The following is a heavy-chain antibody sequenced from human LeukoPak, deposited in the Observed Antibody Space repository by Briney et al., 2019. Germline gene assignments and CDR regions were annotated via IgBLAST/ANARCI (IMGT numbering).Heavy chain of an antibody. CDR1: GYTFSNYA. Sequence: ASVRVSCKASGYTFSNYAMNWVRQAPGQGLEWMGWIHTNTGNPTYGQGFTGRFVFSLDTSVSTAYLQISDIKAEDNAVYYCARKNNFDAFDIWGQGTMVTVSS. J-gene: IGHJ3*02. CDR3: ARKNNFDAFDI. V-gene: IGHV7-4-1*02. CDR2: IHTNTGNP. D-gene: IGHD2/OR15-2a*01.